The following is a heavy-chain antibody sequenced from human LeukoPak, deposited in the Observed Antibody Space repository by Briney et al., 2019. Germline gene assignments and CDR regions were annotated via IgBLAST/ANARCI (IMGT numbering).Heavy chain of an antibody. D-gene: IGHD3-10*01. V-gene: IGHV5-10-1*01. Sequence: GESLKISCKGSGYSFTSYWISWVRQMPGKGLEWMGRIDPSDSYTNYSPSFQGHVTISADKSISTAYLQWSSLKASDTAMHYCARQITMVRGVIVTPHDYWGQGTLVTVSS. J-gene: IGHJ4*02. CDR2: IDPSDSYT. CDR1: GYSFTSYW. CDR3: ARQITMVRGVIVTPHDY.